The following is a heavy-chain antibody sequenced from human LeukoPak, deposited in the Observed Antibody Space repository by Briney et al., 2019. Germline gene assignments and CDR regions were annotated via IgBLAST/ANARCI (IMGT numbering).Heavy chain of an antibody. CDR3: AKDQNPHASRVAFDI. J-gene: IGHJ3*02. CDR2: ISYDGSNK. CDR1: GFTFSRYA. Sequence: GGSLRLSCAASGFTFSRYAMHWVRQAPGKGLEWVAVISYDGSNKYYVDSVKGRFTISRDNSKNTLYLQMNSLRVEDTAVYYCAKDQNPHASRVAFDIWGQGTMVTVSS. V-gene: IGHV3-30*04. D-gene: IGHD1-14*01.